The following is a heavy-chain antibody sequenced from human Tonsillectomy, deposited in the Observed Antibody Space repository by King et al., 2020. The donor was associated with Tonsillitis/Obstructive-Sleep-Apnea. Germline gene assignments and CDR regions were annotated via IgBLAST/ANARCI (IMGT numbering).Heavy chain of an antibody. Sequence: VQLVQSGAEVKKPGESLKIFCKGSGYSFTSYWIAWVLQMPGKGLEWMGIIYPGDSDTRYSPSFQGQGHFSADKSTSTAYLQWSSLKASDTAMYYCARSGADCSGGSCYPAGFDYWGQGTLVTVSS. D-gene: IGHD2-15*01. CDR1: GYSFTSYW. CDR3: ARSGADCSGGSCYPAGFDY. J-gene: IGHJ4*02. CDR2: IYPGDSDT. V-gene: IGHV5-51*01.